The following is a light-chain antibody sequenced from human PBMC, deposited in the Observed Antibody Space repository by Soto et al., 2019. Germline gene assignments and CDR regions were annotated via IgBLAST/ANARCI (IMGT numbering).Light chain of an antibody. J-gene: IGKJ1*01. CDR1: QTISNY. V-gene: IGKV1-39*01. Sequence: DIQMTQSPSSLSASVGDRVTITCRARQTISNYLNWYQQKPGKAPNHLIYGASSLQSGVPARFSGSGSGTDFTLNISSLQPEDFATYYCQQTYSAAWTFGQGTKVEIK. CDR2: GAS. CDR3: QQTYSAAWT.